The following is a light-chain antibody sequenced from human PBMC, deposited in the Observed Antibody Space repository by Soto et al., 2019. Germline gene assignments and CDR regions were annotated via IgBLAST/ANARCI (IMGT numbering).Light chain of an antibody. Sequence: QCALTQAASGSGSPGQSITISCTGTSSDVGGYNYVSWYQQHPGKAPKLMIYEVSNRPSGVSNRFSGSKSGNTASLTISGLQAEDEADYYCSSYTSSSTLVFGTGTKLTVL. CDR1: SSDVGGYNY. CDR3: SSYTSSSTLV. J-gene: IGLJ1*01. CDR2: EVS. V-gene: IGLV2-14*01.